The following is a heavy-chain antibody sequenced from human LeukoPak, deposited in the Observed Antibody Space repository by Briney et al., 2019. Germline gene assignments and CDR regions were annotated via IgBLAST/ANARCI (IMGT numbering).Heavy chain of an antibody. D-gene: IGHD6-13*01. CDR2: IRYDGSNK. Sequence: GGSLRLSCAASGFTFSSYGMHWVRQAPGKGLEWVAFIRYDGSNKYYADSEKGRFTISRDNSKNTLYLQMNSLRAEDTAVYYCAKDMEPAAGFFDYWGQGTLVTVSS. V-gene: IGHV3-30*02. J-gene: IGHJ4*02. CDR3: AKDMEPAAGFFDY. CDR1: GFTFSSYG.